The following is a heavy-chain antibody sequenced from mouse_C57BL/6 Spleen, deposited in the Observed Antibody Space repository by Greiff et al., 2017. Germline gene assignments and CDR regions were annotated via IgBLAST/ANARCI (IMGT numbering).Heavy chain of an antibody. CDR1: GYTFTSYW. Sequence: VQLQQPGAELVMPGASVKLSCKASGYTFTSYWMHWVKQRPGQGLEWIGEIDPSDSYTNYNQKFKGKSTLTVDKSSSTAYMQLSSLTSEDSAVYYCANSNYGFAYWGQGTLVTVSA. CDR3: ANSNYGFAY. CDR2: IDPSDSYT. J-gene: IGHJ3*01. V-gene: IGHV1-69*01. D-gene: IGHD2-5*01.